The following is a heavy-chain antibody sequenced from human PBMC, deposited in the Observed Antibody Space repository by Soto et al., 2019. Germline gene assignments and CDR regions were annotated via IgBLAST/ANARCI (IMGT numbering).Heavy chain of an antibody. CDR1: GFTVSDRY. Sequence: PGWSLRLCCAGSGFTVSDRYIDWVRQAPGKGLEWVGRSRDKAQGYSTAYAASVKGRFTTSRDESKNPVYLQMNSLKTEDTAVYYCVKVLMGATTGSNAFDVWGQGTMVTVSS. J-gene: IGHJ3*01. V-gene: IGHV3-72*01. CDR3: VKVLMGATTGSNAFDV. CDR2: SRDKAQGYST. D-gene: IGHD1-26*01.